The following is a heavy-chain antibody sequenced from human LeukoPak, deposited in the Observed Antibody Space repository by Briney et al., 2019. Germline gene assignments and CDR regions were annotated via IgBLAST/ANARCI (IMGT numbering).Heavy chain of an antibody. CDR3: ARAATQYCSSTSCYLNY. D-gene: IGHD2-2*01. J-gene: IGHJ4*02. Sequence: SVEVSCKASGGTFSSYAISWVRQAPGQGLEWMGGIIPIFGTANYAQKFQGRVTVTTDESTSTAYMELSSLRSEDTAVYYCARAATQYCSSTSCYLNYWGQGTLVTVSS. CDR1: GGTFSSYA. CDR2: IIPIFGTA. V-gene: IGHV1-69*05.